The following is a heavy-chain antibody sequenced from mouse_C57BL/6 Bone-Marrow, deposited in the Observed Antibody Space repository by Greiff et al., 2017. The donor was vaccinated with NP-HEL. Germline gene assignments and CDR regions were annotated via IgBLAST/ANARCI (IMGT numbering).Heavy chain of an antibody. Sequence: VQLQQPGAELVKPGASVKLSCKASGYTFTSYWMHWVKQRPGQGLEWIGMIHPNSGSTNYNEKFKSKATLTVDKSSSTAYMQLSSLTSEDSAVYYCARTIYYDYDVFDYWGQGTTLTVSS. J-gene: IGHJ2*01. CDR3: ARTIYYDYDVFDY. CDR2: IHPNSGST. V-gene: IGHV1-64*01. CDR1: GYTFTSYW. D-gene: IGHD2-4*01.